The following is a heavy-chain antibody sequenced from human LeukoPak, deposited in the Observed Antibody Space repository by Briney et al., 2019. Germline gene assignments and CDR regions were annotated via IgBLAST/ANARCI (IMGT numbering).Heavy chain of an antibody. CDR1: GFTFSSSG. CDR3: ARGKYNNGWYYFDY. V-gene: IGHV3-33*01. J-gene: IGHJ4*02. D-gene: IGHD6-13*01. CDR2: ISYDGTNK. Sequence: GGSLRLSCAASGFTFSSSGMHWVRQAPVKGLEWGAFISYDGTNKFYADSVKGRFTISSDNSKNTLYMQMNSLRAEDTAVYYCARGKYNNGWYYFDYWGQGTLVTVSS.